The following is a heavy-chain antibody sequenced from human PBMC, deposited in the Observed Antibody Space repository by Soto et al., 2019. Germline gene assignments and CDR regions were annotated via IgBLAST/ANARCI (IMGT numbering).Heavy chain of an antibody. CDR3: ARDMEAAGTIDY. V-gene: IGHV3-33*01. CDR1: GFTFSSYG. D-gene: IGHD6-13*01. Sequence: QVQLVESGGGVVQPGRSLRLSCAASGFTFSSYGMHWVRQAPGKGLEWVAVIWYDGSNKYYADSVKGRFTISRDNSKNTLYLQMNSLRAEDTAVYYCARDMEAAGTIDYWGQGTLVTVSS. J-gene: IGHJ4*02. CDR2: IWYDGSNK.